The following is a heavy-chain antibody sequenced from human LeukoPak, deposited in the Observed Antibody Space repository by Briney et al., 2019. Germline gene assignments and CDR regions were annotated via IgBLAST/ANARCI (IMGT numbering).Heavy chain of an antibody. Sequence: PSETLSLTCTVSGGSISSYYWSWIRQPPGKGLEWIGYIYYSGSTNYNPSLKSRVTISVDTSKNQFSLKLSSVTAADTAVYYCARQPGREGQNLWRVIDYWGQGTLVTVSS. CDR1: GGSISSYY. V-gene: IGHV4-59*01. D-gene: IGHD3-10*01. CDR2: IYYSGST. J-gene: IGHJ4*02. CDR3: ARQPGREGQNLWRVIDY.